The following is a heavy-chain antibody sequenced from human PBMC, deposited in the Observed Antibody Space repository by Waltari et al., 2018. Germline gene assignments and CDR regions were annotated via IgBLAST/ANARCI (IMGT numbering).Heavy chain of an antibody. CDR3: AKETSIADAFDI. Sequence: QVQLVESGGGVVQPGRSLRLSCAASGFTFSSYGMNWVRQAPGKGLAWVAVIWYDGSNKYYADSVKGRFTISRDNSKNTLYLQMNSLRAEDTAVYYCAKETSIADAFDIWGQGTMVTVSS. CDR1: GFTFSSYG. D-gene: IGHD6-6*01. V-gene: IGHV3-33*06. J-gene: IGHJ3*02. CDR2: IWYDGSNK.